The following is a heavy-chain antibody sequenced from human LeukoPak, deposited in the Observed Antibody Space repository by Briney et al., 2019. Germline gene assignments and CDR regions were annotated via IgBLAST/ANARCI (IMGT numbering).Heavy chain of an antibody. CDR2: IRYDGSNK. V-gene: IGHV3-30*02. Sequence: GGSLRLSCAASGFTFSSYGMHWVRQAPGKGLEWVAFIRYDGSNKYYADSVKGRFTISRDNSKNTLYLQMNSLRAEDTAVYYCAKVEEEFTVTTGGFDYWGQGTLVTVSS. CDR3: AKVEEEFTVTTGGFDY. CDR1: GFTFSSYG. D-gene: IGHD4-17*01. J-gene: IGHJ4*02.